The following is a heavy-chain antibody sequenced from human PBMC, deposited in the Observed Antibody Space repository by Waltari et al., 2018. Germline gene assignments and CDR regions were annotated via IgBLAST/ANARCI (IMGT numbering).Heavy chain of an antibody. Sequence: EVQLVESGGGLVQPGGSLRLSCAASGFTFSSSWMSWVRQAPGKGLEWVANIKQDGSEKYYVDSVKGRFTISRDNAKNSLYLQMNSLRAEDTAVYYCARSPLLSYYIDVWGKGTTVTVSS. CDR3: ARSPLLSYYIDV. CDR1: GFTFSSSW. V-gene: IGHV3-7*01. CDR2: IKQDGSEK. D-gene: IGHD1-26*01. J-gene: IGHJ6*03.